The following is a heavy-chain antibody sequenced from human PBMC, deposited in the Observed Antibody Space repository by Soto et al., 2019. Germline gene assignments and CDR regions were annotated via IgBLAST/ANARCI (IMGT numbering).Heavy chain of an antibody. V-gene: IGHV3-11*01. CDR2: ISNGDETT. CDR3: ARGAKRRDGYNFDP. D-gene: IGHD5-12*01. CDR1: GFIFSNYS. Sequence: AGGSLRLSCSASGFIFSNYSMTWIRQSPGKGLEWVSYISNGDETTQYADSVKGRFSISRDNGKKVLFLQINSLRVDDTDVYYGARGAKRRDGYNFDPWGRGALVTVSS. J-gene: IGHJ5*02.